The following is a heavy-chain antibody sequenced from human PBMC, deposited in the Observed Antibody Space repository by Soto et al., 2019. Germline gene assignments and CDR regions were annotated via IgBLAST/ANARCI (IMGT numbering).Heavy chain of an antibody. Sequence: GGSLRLSCAASGFTFSSYWMSWVRQAPGKGLEWVANIKQDGSEKYYVDSVKGRFTISRDNAKNSLYLQMNSLRAEDTAVYYCARDPCSGGSCYNAFDIWGQGTMVTVSS. CDR3: ARDPCSGGSCYNAFDI. CDR1: GFTFSSYW. CDR2: IKQDGSEK. D-gene: IGHD2-15*01. V-gene: IGHV3-7*01. J-gene: IGHJ3*02.